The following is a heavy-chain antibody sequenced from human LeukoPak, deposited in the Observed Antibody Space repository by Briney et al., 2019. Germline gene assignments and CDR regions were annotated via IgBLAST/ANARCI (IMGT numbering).Heavy chain of an antibody. D-gene: IGHD2-21*01. Sequence: PSETLSLTCAVSDGSFSGNYWTLIRQTPGRGLEWIGESSPTGDITGYNPSLRGRATISVDSSKKQFSLKLTSVTAADTGVYYCARVPDFIARPCDSWGPGTLVTV. V-gene: IGHV4-34*01. CDR3: ARVPDFIARPCDS. J-gene: IGHJ4*02. CDR2: SSPTGDIT. CDR1: DGSFSGNY.